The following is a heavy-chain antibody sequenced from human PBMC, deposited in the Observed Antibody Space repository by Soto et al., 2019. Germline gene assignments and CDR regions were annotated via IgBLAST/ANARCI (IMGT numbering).Heavy chain of an antibody. CDR1: GFTFSSYA. CDR3: ARDRGYDAHDYYYNAMDV. Sequence: GGSLRLSCAASGFTFSSYAMGWVRQAPGKGLEWVSAISESGSRTYYADSVKGQFTISRDNSKSTVYLQMNSLRAEDTAVYYCARDRGYDAHDYYYNAMDVWGQGTMVTVSS. V-gene: IGHV3-23*01. CDR2: ISESGSRT. J-gene: IGHJ6*02. D-gene: IGHD2-15*01.